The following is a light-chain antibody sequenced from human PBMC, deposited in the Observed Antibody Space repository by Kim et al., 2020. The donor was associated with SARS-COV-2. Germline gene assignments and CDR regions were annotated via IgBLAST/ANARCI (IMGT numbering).Light chain of an antibody. Sequence: GQSITISCTGTSSEVGGYTYVSWYQQHPGKAPKLMIYDVSNRPSGVSNRFSGSKSGNTASLTISGLQAEDEADYYCSSYATSSPYVFGTGTKVTVL. CDR1: SSEVGGYTY. J-gene: IGLJ1*01. CDR3: SSYATSSPYV. V-gene: IGLV2-14*03. CDR2: DVS.